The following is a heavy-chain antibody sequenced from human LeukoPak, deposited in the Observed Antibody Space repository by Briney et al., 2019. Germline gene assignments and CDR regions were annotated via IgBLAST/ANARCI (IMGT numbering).Heavy chain of an antibody. CDR2: INHSGST. V-gene: IGHV4-34*01. CDR1: GGSFSGFY. CDR3: ARDAYYYDSSGYYRFDY. Sequence: SETLSLTCAVYGGSFSGFYWSWIRQPPGNGLEWIGEINHSGSTNYNPSLKSRVTMSVDTSKNQFSLKLSSVTAADTAVYYCARDAYYYDSSGYYRFDYWGQGTLVTVSS. D-gene: IGHD3-22*01. J-gene: IGHJ4*02.